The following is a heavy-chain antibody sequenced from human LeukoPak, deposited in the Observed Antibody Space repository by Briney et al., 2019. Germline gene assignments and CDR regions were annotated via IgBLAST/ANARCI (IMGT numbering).Heavy chain of an antibody. CDR3: ATSSQFIAAAGEYFQH. CDR2: IYPGDSDT. V-gene: IGHV5-51*01. Sequence: GESLKISCKGSGYSFTSYWIGWVRQMPGKGLEWIGIIYPGDSDTRYSPSFQGQVTISADKSISTAYLQWSSLKASDTAMYYCATSSQFIAAAGEYFQHWGQGTLVTVSS. D-gene: IGHD6-13*01. J-gene: IGHJ1*01. CDR1: GYSFTSYW.